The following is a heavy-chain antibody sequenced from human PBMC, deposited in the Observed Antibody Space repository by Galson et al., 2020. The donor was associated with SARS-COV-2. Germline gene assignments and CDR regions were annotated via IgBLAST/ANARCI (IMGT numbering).Heavy chain of an antibody. J-gene: IGHJ5*02. Sequence: SVKVSCKASGGTFSSYAISWVRQAPGQGLEWKGGIIPIFGTANYAQKFQGRVTITADESTSTAYMELSSLRSEDTAVYYCARVVLGDDYGDQGGNWFDPWGQGTLVTVSS. CDR2: IIPIFGTA. CDR1: GGTFSSYA. D-gene: IGHD4-17*01. CDR3: ARVVLGDDYGDQGGNWFDP. V-gene: IGHV1-69*13.